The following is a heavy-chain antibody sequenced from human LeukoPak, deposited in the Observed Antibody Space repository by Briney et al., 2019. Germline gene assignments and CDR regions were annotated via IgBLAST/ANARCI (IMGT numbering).Heavy chain of an antibody. Sequence: SETLSLTCTVSGGSISSYYWSWVRRPPGKGLEWIGYIYNSVSTNYNPSLKSRVIMSVDTSKNQFSLNLSSVTAADTAVYYCATLAAAGLSDYWGQGTLVTVSS. CDR1: GGSISSYY. CDR2: IYNSVST. CDR3: ATLAAAGLSDY. D-gene: IGHD6-13*01. J-gene: IGHJ4*02. V-gene: IGHV4-59*08.